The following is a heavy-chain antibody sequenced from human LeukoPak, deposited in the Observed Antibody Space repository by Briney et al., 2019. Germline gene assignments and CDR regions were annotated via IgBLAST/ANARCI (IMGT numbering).Heavy chain of an antibody. Sequence: PSETLSLTCTVSGGSISSYYWSWIRQPPGKGLEWIGYIYYSGSTNYNPSLKSRVTISVDTSKNQFSLKLSSVTAADTAVYYCARGWGSSWHPDYFDYWGQGTLVTVSS. J-gene: IGHJ4*02. CDR1: GGSISSYY. D-gene: IGHD6-13*01. CDR2: IYYSGST. CDR3: ARGWGSSWHPDYFDY. V-gene: IGHV4-59*01.